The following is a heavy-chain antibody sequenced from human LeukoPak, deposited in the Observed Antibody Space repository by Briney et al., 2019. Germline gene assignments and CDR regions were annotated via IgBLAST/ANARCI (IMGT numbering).Heavy chain of an antibody. V-gene: IGHV4-59*01. CDR2: IYYSGST. CDR3: ARDTPLQYSYGALFDY. CDR1: GGSISSYY. D-gene: IGHD5-18*01. Sequence: SETLSLTCTVSGGSISSYYWSWIRQPPGKGLEWIGYIYYSGSTNYNPSLKSRVTISVDTSKNQFSLKLSSVTAADTAVYYCARDTPLQYSYGALFDYWGQGTLVTVSS. J-gene: IGHJ4*02.